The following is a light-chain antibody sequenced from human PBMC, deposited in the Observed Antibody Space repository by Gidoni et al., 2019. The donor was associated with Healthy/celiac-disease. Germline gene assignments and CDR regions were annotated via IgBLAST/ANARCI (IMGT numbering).Light chain of an antibody. Sequence: DIQMTQSPSSLSASVGDRVTITCQASQVISNYVNWYQQKPGKVPKLMIYDASNLETGVPSRFSGIVSVKDFTLTISSLQPEDIATYYCQQYDNLPITFXPXTKVDIK. V-gene: IGKV1-33*01. CDR1: QVISNY. CDR2: DAS. CDR3: QQYDNLPIT. J-gene: IGKJ3*01.